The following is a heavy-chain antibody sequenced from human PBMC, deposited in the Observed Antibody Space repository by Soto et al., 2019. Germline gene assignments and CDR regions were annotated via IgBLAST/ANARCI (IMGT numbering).Heavy chain of an antibody. CDR1: GFTFSTYW. CDR3: ARGAYEKHWYFDV. V-gene: IGHV3-74*01. CDR2: LNSDGSTT. D-gene: IGHD2-21*01. Sequence: EVQLVESGGRLVQPGGSLRLSCAASGFTFSTYWMHWVRQAPGKRLVWVSRLNSDGSTTIYADSVKGRFTISRDNAKNTLSLQMNSLRAEDTAVYYCARGAYEKHWYFDVWGRGTLVSVSS. J-gene: IGHJ2*01.